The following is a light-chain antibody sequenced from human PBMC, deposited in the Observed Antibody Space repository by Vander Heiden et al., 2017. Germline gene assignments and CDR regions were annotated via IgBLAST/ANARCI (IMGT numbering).Light chain of an antibody. Sequence: DLQLTQSPSFLSASVGDRVTITCRASQGISSYLAWYQQKPGKAPKLLIYAASTLQSGVPSRFSGSGSGTEFTLTISSLQPEDFATYYCQQLNSYPPTFGPGTKLEIK. CDR3: QQLNSYPPT. J-gene: IGKJ2*01. V-gene: IGKV1-9*01. CDR1: QGISSY. CDR2: AAS.